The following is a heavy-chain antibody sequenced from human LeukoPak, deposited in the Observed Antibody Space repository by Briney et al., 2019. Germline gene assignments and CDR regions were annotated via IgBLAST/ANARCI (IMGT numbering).Heavy chain of an antibody. CDR1: GYIFSGYY. CDR3: ARRVAAAGYFDY. J-gene: IGHJ4*02. V-gene: IGHV1-2*02. D-gene: IGHD6-13*01. Sequence: ASVKVSCKASGYIFSGYYMHWVRQAPGQGLEWMGWINPNSGDTSYAQKFQGRVTMTRDTSITTAYMELSSLTSDDTAVYYCARRVAAAGYFDYWGQGTLVTVSS. CDR2: INPNSGDT.